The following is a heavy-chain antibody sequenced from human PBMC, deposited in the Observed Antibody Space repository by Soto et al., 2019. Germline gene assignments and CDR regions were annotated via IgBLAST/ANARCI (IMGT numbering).Heavy chain of an antibody. CDR2: IYPGDSDT. CDR1: GYSFTSYW. CDR3: ARRGQLGDYYYYYMDV. V-gene: IGHV5-51*01. Sequence: GESLKISCKGSGYSFTSYWIGWVRQMPGKGLEWMGIIYPGDSDTRYSPSFQGQVTISADKSISTAYLQWSSLKASDTAMYYCARRGQLGDYYYYYMDVWGKGTTVTVSS. D-gene: IGHD6-6*01. J-gene: IGHJ6*03.